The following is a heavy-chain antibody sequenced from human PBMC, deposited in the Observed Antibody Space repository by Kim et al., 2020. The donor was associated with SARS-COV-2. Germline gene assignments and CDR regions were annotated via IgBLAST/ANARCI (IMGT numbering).Heavy chain of an antibody. D-gene: IGHD1-7*01. CDR3: AREGQSSGRAGTYDV. Sequence: ASVKGRFTVSRDNPNNILFLQLDSLTAEDTAVYYCAREGQSSGRAGTYDVWGRGTLVTVSS. J-gene: IGHJ4*03. V-gene: IGHV3-21*06.